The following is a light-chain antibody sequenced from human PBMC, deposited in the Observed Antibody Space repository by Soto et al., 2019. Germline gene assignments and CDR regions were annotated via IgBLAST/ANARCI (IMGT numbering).Light chain of an antibody. V-gene: IGKV1-39*01. Sequence: DIQMTQSPSSLSSSVWERFTITCRASQSISSYLNWYQQKPGKAPKLLIYAASSLQSGVPSRFSGSGSGTDFTLTISSLQPEDFATYYCQQSYSTPLTFGGGTKVDIK. CDR1: QSISSY. CDR3: QQSYSTPLT. J-gene: IGKJ4*01. CDR2: AAS.